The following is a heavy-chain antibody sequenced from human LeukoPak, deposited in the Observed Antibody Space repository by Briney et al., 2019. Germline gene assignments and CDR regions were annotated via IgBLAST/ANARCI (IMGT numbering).Heavy chain of an antibody. CDR1: GGSISSSKW. J-gene: IGHJ4*02. V-gene: IGHV4-4*02. D-gene: IGHD3-22*01. CDR2: IYHSGST. Sequence: KPSETLSLTCAVSGGSISSSKWWSWVRQPPGKGLEWIGNIYHSGSTNYNPSLKSRVSISLDKPKNQFSLNLRSVTAADTAVYYCARERRYYDSTGYYAANLDYWGQGTLVTVSS. CDR3: ARERRYYDSTGYYAANLDY.